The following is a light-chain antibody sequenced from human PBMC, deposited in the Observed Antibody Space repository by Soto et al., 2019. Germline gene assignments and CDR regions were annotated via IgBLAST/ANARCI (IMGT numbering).Light chain of an antibody. CDR3: QRYGGSPPYT. V-gene: IGKV3-20*01. CDR2: GST. Sequence: EVVLTQSPGTLSLSPGETATLSCRASQSVSNNYFAWYQQKPGQAPRLLIFGSTAKATGIPDRFSGSGSGTGLTLTISRLESEGFAVSECQRYGGSPPYTFSQRTKLAIK. CDR1: QSVSNNY. J-gene: IGKJ2*01.